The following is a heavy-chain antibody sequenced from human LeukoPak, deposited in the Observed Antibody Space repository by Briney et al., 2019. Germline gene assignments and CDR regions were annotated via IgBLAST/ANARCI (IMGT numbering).Heavy chain of an antibody. J-gene: IGHJ4*02. D-gene: IGHD3-22*01. CDR3: ARASSGYQ. CDR1: GFTFSTYW. V-gene: IGHV3-7*01. Sequence: GGSLRLSCAASGFTFSTYWMSWVRQAPGKGLEGVAKIKEDGSEKYYGDSVKGRFTISRDNAKNSLYLQMNSLRAEDTAVYYCARASSGYQWGQGALVTVSS. CDR2: IKEDGSEK.